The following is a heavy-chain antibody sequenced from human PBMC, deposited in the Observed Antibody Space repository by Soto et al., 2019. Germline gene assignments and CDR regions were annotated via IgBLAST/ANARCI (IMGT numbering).Heavy chain of an antibody. CDR1: GYTFTSYG. Sequence: QVPLVQSGAEVKKPGASVKVSCKASGYTFTSYGISWVRQAPGQGLEWMGWISAYNGNTNYAQKLQGRVTMTTDTSTSTAYMELRSLRSDDTAVYYCARSREVSSSIAARPGFTRNYYMDVWGKGTTVTVSS. CDR3: ARSREVSSSIAARPGFTRNYYMDV. V-gene: IGHV1-18*01. CDR2: ISAYNGNT. J-gene: IGHJ6*03. D-gene: IGHD6-6*01.